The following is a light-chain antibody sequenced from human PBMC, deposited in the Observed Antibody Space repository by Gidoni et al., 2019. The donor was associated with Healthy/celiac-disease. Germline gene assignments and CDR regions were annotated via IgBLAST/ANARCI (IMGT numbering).Light chain of an antibody. Sequence: QAVVTQEPALTVPPGGTVTLTCGSSTGAVTSGHYPYWFQQKPGQAPRTLIYDTSNKHSWTPARFSGSLLGGKAALTLSGAQPEDEAEYYCLLSYSGASWVFGGGTKLTVL. CDR1: TGAVTSGHY. J-gene: IGLJ3*02. V-gene: IGLV7-46*01. CDR2: DTS. CDR3: LLSYSGASWV.